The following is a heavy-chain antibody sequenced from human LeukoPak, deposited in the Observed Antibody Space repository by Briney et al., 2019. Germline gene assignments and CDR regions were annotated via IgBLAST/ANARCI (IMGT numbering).Heavy chain of an antibody. J-gene: IGHJ5*02. Sequence: PGRSLRLSCAASESTFSSYGMHWVRQAPGKGLEWVAVIWYDGSNKYYADSVKGRFTISRDNSKNTLYLQMNSLRAEDTGVYYCARDCAYGSGSYSWFGPWGQGTLVTVSS. V-gene: IGHV3-33*01. CDR3: ARDCAYGSGSYSWFGP. CDR1: ESTFSSYG. CDR2: IWYDGSNK. D-gene: IGHD3-10*01.